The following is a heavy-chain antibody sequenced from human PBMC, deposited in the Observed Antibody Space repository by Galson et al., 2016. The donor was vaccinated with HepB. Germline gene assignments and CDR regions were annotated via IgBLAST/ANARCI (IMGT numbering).Heavy chain of an antibody. D-gene: IGHD6-19*01. CDR2: INWNGDSM. J-gene: IGHJ4*02. CDR1: GFTFDDHG. V-gene: IGHV3-9*01. Sequence: SLRLSCAASGFTFDDHGMHWVRLAPGKGLEWVSGINWNGDSMDYADSVKGRFTISRDNAKSSLYLQMNSLRDEDTALYFCARMPSRGSSGWYRGGYYFDYWGQGTLVAVSS. CDR3: ARMPSRGSSGWYRGGYYFDY.